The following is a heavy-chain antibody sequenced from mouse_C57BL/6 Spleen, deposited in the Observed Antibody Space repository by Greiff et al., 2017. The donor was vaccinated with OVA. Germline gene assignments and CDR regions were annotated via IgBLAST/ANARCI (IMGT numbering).Heavy chain of an antibody. V-gene: IGHV5-6*01. CDR2: ISSGGSYT. J-gene: IGHJ2*01. CDR3: ARQVDSSGYSDY. D-gene: IGHD3-2*02. Sequence: EVKLVESGGDLVKPGGSLKLSCAASGFTFSSYGMSWVRQTPDTRLEWVATISSGGSYTYYPDSVKGRFTISRDNAKNTLYLQMSSLKSEDTAMYYCARQVDSSGYSDYWGQGTTLTVSS. CDR1: GFTFSSYG.